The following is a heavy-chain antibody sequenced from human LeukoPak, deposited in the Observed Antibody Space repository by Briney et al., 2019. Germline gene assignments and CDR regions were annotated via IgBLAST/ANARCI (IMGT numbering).Heavy chain of an antibody. CDR3: ARVDQLWSPNFDY. Sequence: GGSLRLSCAASGFTFSSYAMSWVRQAPGKGLEWVSAISGSGGRIYYGASVKGRFTISRDNSKNTLYLQMNSLRAEDTAVYYCARVDQLWSPNFDYWGQGTLVTVSS. CDR2: ISGSGGRI. V-gene: IGHV3-23*01. J-gene: IGHJ4*02. D-gene: IGHD5-18*01. CDR1: GFTFSSYA.